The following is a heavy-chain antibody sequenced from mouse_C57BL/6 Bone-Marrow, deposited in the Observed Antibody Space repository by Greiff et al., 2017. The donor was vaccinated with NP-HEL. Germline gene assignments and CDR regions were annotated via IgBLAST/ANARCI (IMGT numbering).Heavy chain of an antibody. J-gene: IGHJ1*03. CDR3: ATYDWYFDV. CDR2: INYDGSST. D-gene: IGHD2-12*01. CDR1: GFTFSDYY. V-gene: IGHV5-16*01. Sequence: DVKLVESEGGLVQPGSSMKLSCTASGFTFSDYYMAWVRQVPEKGLEWVANINYDGSSTYYLDSLKSRFIISRDNAKNILYLQMSSLKSEDTATYYCATYDWYFDVWGTGTTVTVSS.